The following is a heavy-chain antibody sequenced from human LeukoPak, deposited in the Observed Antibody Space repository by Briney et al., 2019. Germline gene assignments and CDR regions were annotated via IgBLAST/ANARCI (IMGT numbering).Heavy chain of an antibody. Sequence: GGSLRLSCAASGFTFSSYAMSWVRQAPGKGLEWVSAISGSGGNTYYADSVKGRFTISRDNSKNTLYLQMNSLRAEDTAVYYCAKGSSIAARPYYGTDVWGQGTTVTVSS. CDR3: AKGSSIAARPYYGTDV. CDR2: ISGSGGNT. D-gene: IGHD6-6*01. J-gene: IGHJ6*02. CDR1: GFTFSSYA. V-gene: IGHV3-23*01.